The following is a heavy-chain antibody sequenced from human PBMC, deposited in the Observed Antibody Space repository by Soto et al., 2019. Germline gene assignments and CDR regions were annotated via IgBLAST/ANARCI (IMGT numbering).Heavy chain of an antibody. CDR1: GFIFTNYA. CDR2: IGGRGNSA. Sequence: GGSLRLSCAASGFIFTNYAMNWVRQAPGKGLEWVSVIGGRGNSAYYADSVQGRFTISRDNSKNTLSLQMSSLTADDTAIYYCVREGRGSFDFWGRGTMVTVSS. D-gene: IGHD5-12*01. CDR3: VREGRGSFDF. J-gene: IGHJ3*01. V-gene: IGHV3-23*01.